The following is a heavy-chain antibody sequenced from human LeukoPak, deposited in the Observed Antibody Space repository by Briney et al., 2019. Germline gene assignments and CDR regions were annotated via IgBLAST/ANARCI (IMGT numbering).Heavy chain of an antibody. CDR3: AGTVAISRYWFDP. Sequence: SETLSLTCTVSGASITSGGYYLSWIRQHPGKGLEWIGYIYYSGSTSYNPSLNSRVIISQDTSKNQFSLNLSSVTAADTAVYYCAGTVAISRYWFDPWGQGTLVTVSS. D-gene: IGHD5-24*01. CDR2: IYYSGST. J-gene: IGHJ5*02. V-gene: IGHV4-31*03. CDR1: GASITSGGYY.